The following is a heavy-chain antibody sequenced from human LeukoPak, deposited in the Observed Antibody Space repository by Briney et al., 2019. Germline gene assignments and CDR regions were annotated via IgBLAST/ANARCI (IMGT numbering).Heavy chain of an antibody. CDR1: RFTLSSYV. Sequence: PGGSLRLSCAASRFTLSSYVMGWVRQAPGKGLECVSAISGSGRSTYYADSVKGRFTISREDSKNTLYLQMNILRAEDTAIYYCARVSGNIQIWPQPFGDGMDVWGQGTTVTVSS. J-gene: IGHJ6*02. V-gene: IGHV3-23*01. CDR3: ARVSGNIQIWPQPFGDGMDV. CDR2: ISGSGRST. D-gene: IGHD3-10*01.